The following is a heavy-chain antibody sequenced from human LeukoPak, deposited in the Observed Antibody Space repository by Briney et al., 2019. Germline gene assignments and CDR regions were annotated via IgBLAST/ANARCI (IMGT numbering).Heavy chain of an antibody. D-gene: IGHD4-17*01. Sequence: GGSLRLSCAASGFTVSSNYMRWVRQAPGKGLEWVSYISNTGSTKYYADSVKGRFTISRDNAKNSLYLQTNSLRAENTAVYYCARVPTTVTYTDYWGQGTLVTVS. V-gene: IGHV3-11*01. CDR3: ARVPTTVTYTDY. CDR2: ISNTGSTK. CDR1: GFTVSSNY. J-gene: IGHJ4*02.